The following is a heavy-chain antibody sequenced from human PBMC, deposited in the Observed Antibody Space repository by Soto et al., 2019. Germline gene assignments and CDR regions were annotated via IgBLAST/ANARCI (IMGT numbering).Heavy chain of an antibody. D-gene: IGHD3-3*01. J-gene: IGHJ4*02. V-gene: IGHV4-34*01. CDR1: GGSFSGYY. CDR3: ARGRIIGVVSLHFDY. CDR2: INHSGST. Sequence: SETLSLTCAVYGGSFSGYYWSWIRQPPGKGLEWIGEINHSGSTNYNPSLKSRVAISVDTSKNQFSLKLSSVTAADTAVYYCARGRIIGVVSLHFDYWGQGTLGTVSS.